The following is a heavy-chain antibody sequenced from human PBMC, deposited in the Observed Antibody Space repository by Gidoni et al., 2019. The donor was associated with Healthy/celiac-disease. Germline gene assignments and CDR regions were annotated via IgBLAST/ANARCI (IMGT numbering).Heavy chain of an antibody. Sequence: EVQLLESGGGLVQPGGSLRLSCAASAFPFSSYAMSWVRQAPGTWLEWVTGISGSGGSTYCADSVKGRFTISRDNSKNTLYLQMNSLRAEDTAVYYCAKALFGVVTPEDYWGQGTLVTVSS. CDR3: AKALFGVVTPEDY. D-gene: IGHD2-21*02. CDR1: AFPFSSYA. CDR2: ISGSGGST. J-gene: IGHJ4*02. V-gene: IGHV3-23*01.